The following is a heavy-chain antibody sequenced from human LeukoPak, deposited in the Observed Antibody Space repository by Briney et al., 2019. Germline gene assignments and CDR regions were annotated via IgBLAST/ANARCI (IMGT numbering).Heavy chain of an antibody. D-gene: IGHD3/OR15-3a*01. CDR3: ARQTGSGLFILP. CDR1: GGSISSGGYS. J-gene: IGHJ4*02. Sequence: KTSGTLSLTCAVSGGSISSGGYSWSWIRQPPGKGLEWIGYIYYSGSTYYNPSLKSQVSISIDTSKNQFSLRLTSVTAADTAVYYCARQTGSGLFILPGGQGTLVTVSS. V-gene: IGHV4-30-2*03. CDR2: IYYSGST.